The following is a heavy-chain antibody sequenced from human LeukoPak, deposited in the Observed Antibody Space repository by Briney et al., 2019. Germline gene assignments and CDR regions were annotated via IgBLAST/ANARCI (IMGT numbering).Heavy chain of an antibody. J-gene: IGHJ4*02. V-gene: IGHV3-9*01. CDR2: ISWNSGSI. D-gene: IGHD2-8*02. CDR1: GFTFDDYA. CDR3: ARVSTGKYYFDS. Sequence: GGSLRLSCAASGFTFDDYAMHWVRQAPGKGLEWVSGISWNSGSIGYADSVKGRFTISRDNAKNSLYLQMNSLRAEDTAVYYCARVSTGKYYFDSWGQGTLVTVSS.